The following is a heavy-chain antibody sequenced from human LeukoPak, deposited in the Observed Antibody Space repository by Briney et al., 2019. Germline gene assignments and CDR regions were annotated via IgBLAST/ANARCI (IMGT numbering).Heavy chain of an antibody. J-gene: IGHJ3*02. V-gene: IGHV3-23*01. D-gene: IGHD1-7*01. CDR1: GFTFSSYA. Sequence: GGSLRLSCAASGFTFSSYAMSWVRQAPGKALGWLSAISGSGGSTYYADSVKGRFTISRDNSKNTLYLQMNSLRAEDTAVYYCAKDLFREELPNAFDIWGQGTMVTVSS. CDR2: ISGSGGST. CDR3: AKDLFREELPNAFDI.